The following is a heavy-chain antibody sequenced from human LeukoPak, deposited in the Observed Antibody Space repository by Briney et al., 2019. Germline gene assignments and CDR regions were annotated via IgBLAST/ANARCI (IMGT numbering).Heavy chain of an antibody. D-gene: IGHD3-10*01. J-gene: IGHJ3*02. CDR3: ARSPGEVVNPEYAFDI. CDR1: GFTFSTYA. Sequence: GGSLRLSCSASGFTFSTYAMHWVRQAPGNGLEYVSAVSTNGGTTDYADSVKGRFTISRDNSRNTLYLQMGSLRAEDMAVYYCARSPGEVVNPEYAFDIWGQGTMVTVSS. CDR2: VSTNGGTT. V-gene: IGHV3-64*02.